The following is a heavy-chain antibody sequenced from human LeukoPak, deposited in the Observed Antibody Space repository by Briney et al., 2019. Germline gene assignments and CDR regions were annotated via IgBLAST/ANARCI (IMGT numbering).Heavy chain of an antibody. J-gene: IGHJ5*02. CDR2: IYYSGST. D-gene: IGHD4-11*01. CDR3: AKGEVQYFIDL. V-gene: IGHV4-59*01. Sequence: SETLSLTCTVSGGSISSYYWSWIRQPPGKGLEWIGYIYYSGSTNYNPSLKSRVTISVDTSKNQFSLKLSSVTAADTAVYYCAKGEVQYFIDLWGQGTLVTVSS. CDR1: GGSISSYY.